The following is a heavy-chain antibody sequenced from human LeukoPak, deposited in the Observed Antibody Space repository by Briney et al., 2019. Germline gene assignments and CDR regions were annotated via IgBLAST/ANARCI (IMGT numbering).Heavy chain of an antibody. CDR1: GFTFSDYY. Sequence: AGGSLRLSCAASGFTFSDYYMTWIRQTPGKGLEWVSYISISGTTTFYVDSVKGRFTISRDNTKNSLHLQMNSLRAEDTAMYYCARGTMASDFWGQGTLVTVSS. CDR3: ARGTMASDF. CDR2: ISISGTTT. V-gene: IGHV3-11*01. D-gene: IGHD3-10*01. J-gene: IGHJ4*02.